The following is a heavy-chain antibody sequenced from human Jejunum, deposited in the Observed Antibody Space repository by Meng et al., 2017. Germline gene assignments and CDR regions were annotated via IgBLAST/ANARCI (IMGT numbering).Heavy chain of an antibody. CDR1: GFSLSTSEVG. J-gene: IGHJ1*01. Sequence: QITLKEHGPTLVKPTQTLTLTCTFSGFSLSTSEVGVGWIRQPPGKALEWLATIYWDDDKRFSPSLGSRLTVTKDTSKNQVVLTMTNMDPVDTGTYYCAHVRDLYEYFHQWGQGTLVTVSS. CDR3: AHVRDLYEYFHQ. CDR2: IYWDDDK. V-gene: IGHV2-5*02.